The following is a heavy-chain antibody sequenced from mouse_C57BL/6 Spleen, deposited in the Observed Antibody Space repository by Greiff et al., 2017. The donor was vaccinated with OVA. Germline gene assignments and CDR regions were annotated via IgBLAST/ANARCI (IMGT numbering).Heavy chain of an antibody. V-gene: IGHV3-6*01. CDR2: ISYDGSN. Sequence: EVKLMESGPGLVKPSQSLSLTCSVTGYSITSGYYWNWIRPSPGNILEWMGYISYDGSNNYNPSLKNRISITRDTSKNQIFLKLNTVTTEDTAAIYCAGEGTTVVAFDYWGQGTTLTVSS. CDR1: GYSITSGYY. CDR3: AGEGTTVVAFDY. J-gene: IGHJ2*01. D-gene: IGHD1-1*01.